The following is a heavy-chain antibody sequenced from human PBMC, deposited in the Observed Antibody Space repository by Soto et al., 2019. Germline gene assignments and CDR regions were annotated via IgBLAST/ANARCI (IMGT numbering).Heavy chain of an antibody. CDR3: ARAKDYDFWSGYYTGHYYGMDV. CDR2: IYYSGST. Sequence: QVQLQESGPGLVKPSQTLSLTCTVSGGSISSGGYYWSWIRQHPGKGLEWIGYIYYSGSTYYNPSLKSRVPISVDTSKNQFSLKLISVTAADTAVYYCARAKDYDFWSGYYTGHYYGMDVWGQGTTVTVSS. D-gene: IGHD3-3*01. CDR1: GGSISSGGYY. J-gene: IGHJ6*02. V-gene: IGHV4-31*03.